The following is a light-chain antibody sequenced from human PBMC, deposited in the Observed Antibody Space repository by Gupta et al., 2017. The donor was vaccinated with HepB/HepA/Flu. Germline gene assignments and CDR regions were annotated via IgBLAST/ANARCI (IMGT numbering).Light chain of an antibody. J-gene: IGKJ4*01. V-gene: IGKV4-1*01. CDR2: WAS. Sequence: DIVMIQSPDSLAVSLGERATINCKSSQTVLYSSNNRNYLAWYQQKPGQPPKLLIYWASTRESGVPDRFSGSGSGTDFTLTITSLQAEDVAVYYCQQQFATPLTFGGGTKVEIK. CDR1: QTVLYSSNNRNY. CDR3: QQQFATPLT.